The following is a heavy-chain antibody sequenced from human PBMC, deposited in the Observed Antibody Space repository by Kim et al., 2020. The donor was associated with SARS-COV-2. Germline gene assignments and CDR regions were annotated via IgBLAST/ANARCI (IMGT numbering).Heavy chain of an antibody. V-gene: IGHV3-21*01. CDR3: ARGGYCSSSSRYFYYY. Sequence: GGSLRLSCAASGFAFGTHSMNWVRQAPGKGLEWVSSIGGTTNYIYYADSLKGRFTISRDNSKNSLYPQMDSLRAEDTAVYYCARGGYCSSSSRYFYYY. CDR1: GFAFGTHS. D-gene: IGHD2-2*01. J-gene: IGHJ6*01. CDR2: IGGTTNYI.